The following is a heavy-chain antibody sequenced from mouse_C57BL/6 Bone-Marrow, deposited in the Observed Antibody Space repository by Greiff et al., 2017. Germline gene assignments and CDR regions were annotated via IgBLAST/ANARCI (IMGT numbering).Heavy chain of an antibody. Sequence: EVQLQESGPGLAKPSQTLSLTCSVTGYSITSDYLNWIRKFPGNKLEYMGYISYSGSTYYNPSLKSRISITRDTSKNQYYLQLNSVTTEDTDTYDGARGYYGNYDSMDYWGQGTSVTVSS. CDR3: ARGYYGNYDSMDY. V-gene: IGHV3-8*01. CDR2: ISYSGST. J-gene: IGHJ4*01. CDR1: GYSITSDY. D-gene: IGHD2-1*01.